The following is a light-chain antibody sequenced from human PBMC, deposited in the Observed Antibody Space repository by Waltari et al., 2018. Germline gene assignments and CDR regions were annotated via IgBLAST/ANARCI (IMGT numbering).Light chain of an antibody. V-gene: IGLV2-23*01. CDR3: CSYTGSSLSYG. J-gene: IGLJ1*01. CDR2: EAV. Sequence: QSALAQPASVSGSPGHSITISCTAASTDLASHYIFPCYQHHPGKAPKPIIYEAVKRPSGVSNRFSGAKSGATASLAISGLQTDDEGYYYCCSYTGSSLSYGCRSGTMVTVL. CDR1: STDLASHYI.